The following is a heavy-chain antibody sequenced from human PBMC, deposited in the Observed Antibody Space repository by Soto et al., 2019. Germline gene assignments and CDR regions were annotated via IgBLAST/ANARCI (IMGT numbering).Heavy chain of an antibody. V-gene: IGHV3-33*01. J-gene: IGHJ6*02. D-gene: IGHD3-22*01. CDR1: GFTFSSYG. Sequence: QVQLVESGGGVVQPGRSLRLSCAASGFTFSSYGMHWVRQAPGKGLEWVAVIWYDGSNKYYADSVKGRFTISRDNSKNTLYLQMNSLRAEDTAVYYCARSCGSSGHRYYYYGMDVWGQGTTVTVSS. CDR3: ARSCGSSGHRYYYYGMDV. CDR2: IWYDGSNK.